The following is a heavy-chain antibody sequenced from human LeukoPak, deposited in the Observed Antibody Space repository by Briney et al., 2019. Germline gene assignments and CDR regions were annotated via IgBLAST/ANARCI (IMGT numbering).Heavy chain of an antibody. D-gene: IGHD6-19*01. V-gene: IGHV4-59*08. CDR3: ARHGVAVADLYYFDY. J-gene: IGHJ4*02. Sequence: PSETLSLTCTVSGGSISSNYWSWVRQPPGKGLEWIGYIYYSGSTNYNPSLKSRVTISVDTSKDQFSLRLSSVTAADTAVYYCARHGVAVADLYYFDYWGQGTLLTVSS. CDR1: GGSISSNY. CDR2: IYYSGST.